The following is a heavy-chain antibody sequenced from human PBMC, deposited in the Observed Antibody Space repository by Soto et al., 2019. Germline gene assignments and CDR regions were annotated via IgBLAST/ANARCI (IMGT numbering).Heavy chain of an antibody. D-gene: IGHD1-26*01. CDR1: GFTFSNYA. CDR3: ARDVWELLRGFDP. CDR2: ISGSGNST. Sequence: EVQLLESGRGLVQPGGSLRLSCAVSGFTFSNYAMSWVRQAPGKGLEWVSAISGSGNSTNYADSVKGRFTISRDNSKNTVYLQMNSLRAEDTAVYYCARDVWELLRGFDPWGQGTLVTVSS. J-gene: IGHJ5*02. V-gene: IGHV3-23*01.